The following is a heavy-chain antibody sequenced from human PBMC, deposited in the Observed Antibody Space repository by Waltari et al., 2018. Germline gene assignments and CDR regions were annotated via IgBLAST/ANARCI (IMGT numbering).Heavy chain of an antibody. Sequence: QVQLVQSGAEVKKPGSSVKVSCKASGDTFSSYAISWVRQAPGQGLEWMGGIIPILGIANYAQKFQGRVTITADESTSTAYMELSSLRSEDTAVYYCARARYCSGGSCYWIFAYWGQGTLVTVSS. CDR3: ARARYCSGGSCYWIFAY. J-gene: IGHJ4*02. V-gene: IGHV1-69*04. D-gene: IGHD2-15*01. CDR1: GDTFSSYA. CDR2: IIPILGIA.